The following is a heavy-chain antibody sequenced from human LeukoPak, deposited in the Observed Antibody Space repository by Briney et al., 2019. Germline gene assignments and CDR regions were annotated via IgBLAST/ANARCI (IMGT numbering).Heavy chain of an antibody. CDR1: GGSINGHY. J-gene: IGHJ5*02. Sequence: PSETLSLTCTVSGGSINGHYWTWIRQPPGKGLEGIGFVYDNGNTNYNSSLQSRVTMSVDTYTNQLSLKMSSVTAADTAIYYCARVFRGVVTSNWFDPWGQGILVTVSS. CDR3: ARVFRGVVTSNWFDP. V-gene: IGHV4-59*11. D-gene: IGHD2-21*02. CDR2: VYDNGNT.